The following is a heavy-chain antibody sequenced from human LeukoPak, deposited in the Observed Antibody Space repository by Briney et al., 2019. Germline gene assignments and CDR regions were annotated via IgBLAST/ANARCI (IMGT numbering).Heavy chain of an antibody. CDR3: ARDCTGGSCYPPSDAFDI. J-gene: IGHJ3*02. CDR1: DGSVSSYY. Sequence: SETLSLTCTVSDGSVSSYYWSWVRQPPGQGLEWIGYVYYGGTTSYSPSLKSRVTMSIDRSKNQFSLTLFSVTAADTAIYYCARDCTGGSCYPPSDAFDIWGQGTKVTVSS. V-gene: IGHV4-59*02. D-gene: IGHD2-15*01. CDR2: VYYGGTT.